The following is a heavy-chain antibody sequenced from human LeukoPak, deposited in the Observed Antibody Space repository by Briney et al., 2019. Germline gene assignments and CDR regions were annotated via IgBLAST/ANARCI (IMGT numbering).Heavy chain of an antibody. CDR2: IYPGDSDT. D-gene: IGHD3-16*02. Sequence: GESLKISCKGSGYSFTSYWIGWVRQMPGKGLEWMGIIYPGDSDTRYSPSFQGQVTISADKSINTAYLQWSSLKASDTAMYYCARRARYDYVWGSYRPFDPWGQGTLVTVSS. CDR1: GYSFTSYW. V-gene: IGHV5-51*01. J-gene: IGHJ5*02. CDR3: ARRARYDYVWGSYRPFDP.